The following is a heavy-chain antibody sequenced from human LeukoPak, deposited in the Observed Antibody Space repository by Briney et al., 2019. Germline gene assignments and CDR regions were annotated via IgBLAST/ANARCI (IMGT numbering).Heavy chain of an antibody. Sequence: SETLSLTCAVSGGSVTTYHWTWIRQPPGKGLEWIGHIHYSGGADYNPSLKSRVTISVDTSKNQFSLKLTSVTAADTAVYYCARDWGVAATPGYMDVWGKGTTVTVSS. CDR3: ARDWGVAATPGYMDV. J-gene: IGHJ6*03. V-gene: IGHV4-59*02. D-gene: IGHD3-16*01. CDR2: IHYSGGA. CDR1: GGSVTTYH.